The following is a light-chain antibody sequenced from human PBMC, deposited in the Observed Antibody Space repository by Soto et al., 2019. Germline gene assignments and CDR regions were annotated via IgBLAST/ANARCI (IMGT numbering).Light chain of an antibody. CDR1: QSVSSSY. J-gene: IGKJ2*01. Sequence: EVVLTQSPGTLSLSPGERATLSCRASQSVSSSYLVWYQQKPGQAPMLLIYGASNRATIIPERISGRGSGTDFTLTISRLEPEDFAVYYCQQYDRPPSPFGKGTKLEIK. CDR3: QQYDRPPSP. CDR2: GAS. V-gene: IGKV3-20*01.